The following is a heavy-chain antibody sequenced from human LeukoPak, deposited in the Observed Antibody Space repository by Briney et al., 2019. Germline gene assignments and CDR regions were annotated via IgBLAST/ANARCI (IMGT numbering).Heavy chain of an antibody. J-gene: IGHJ3*02. CDR1: GGSFSGYY. CDR3: ARGQRYSSSWVGNAFDI. D-gene: IGHD6-13*01. V-gene: IGHV4-34*01. Sequence: SETLSLTCTVSGGSFSGYYWSWIRQPPGKGLEWIGEINHSGSTNYNPSLKSRVTISVDTSKNQFSLKLSSVTAADTAVYYCARGQRYSSSWVGNAFDIWGQGTMVTVSS. CDR2: INHSGST.